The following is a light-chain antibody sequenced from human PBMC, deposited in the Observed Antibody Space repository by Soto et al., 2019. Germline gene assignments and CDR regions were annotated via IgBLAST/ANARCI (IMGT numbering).Light chain of an antibody. Sequence: EIVMTQSPATLSVSPGERATLSCRASQSVSSNLAWYQQKPGQAPRLLIYGASTRATGIPARFSGSGSGTESTPTISSLQSEDFAVDYCQQYNNWPWTFGQGTKVEIK. CDR2: GAS. V-gene: IGKV3-15*01. CDR1: QSVSSN. J-gene: IGKJ1*01. CDR3: QQYNNWPWT.